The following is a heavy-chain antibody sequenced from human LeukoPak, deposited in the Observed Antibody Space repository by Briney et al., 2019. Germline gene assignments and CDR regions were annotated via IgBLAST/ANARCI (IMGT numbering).Heavy chain of an antibody. CDR2: INAGNGNT. V-gene: IGHV1-3*01. D-gene: IGHD6-13*01. CDR3: ARGCYSSSWYYGCLGY. CDR1: GYTFTSYA. J-gene: IGHJ4*02. Sequence: GASVKVSCKASGYTFTSYAMHWVRQAPGQRLEWMGWINAGNGNTKYSQKFQGRVTITRDTSASTAYMELSSLRSEDTAVYYCARGCYSSSWYYGCLGYWGQGTLVTVSS.